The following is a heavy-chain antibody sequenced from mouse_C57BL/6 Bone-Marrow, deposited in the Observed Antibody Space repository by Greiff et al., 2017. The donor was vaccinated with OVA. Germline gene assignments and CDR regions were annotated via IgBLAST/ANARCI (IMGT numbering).Heavy chain of an antibody. CDR1: GYTFTDYY. CDR3: ARHYSSSYAMDY. J-gene: IGHJ4*01. CDR2: IYPGSGNT. D-gene: IGHD2-5*01. Sequence: VQLQQSGAELVRPGASVKLSCKASGYTFTDYYINWVKQRPGQGLEWIARIYPGSGNTYYNEKFKGKATLTAEKSSSTAYMQLSSLTSEDSAVYFCARHYSSSYAMDYWGQGTSVTVSS. V-gene: IGHV1-76*01.